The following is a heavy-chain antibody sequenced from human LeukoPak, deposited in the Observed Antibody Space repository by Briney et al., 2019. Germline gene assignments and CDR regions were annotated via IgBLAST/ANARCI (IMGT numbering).Heavy chain of an antibody. CDR1: SGSISSYY. CDR3: ARTYYYDSSGTPGDY. Sequence: PSETLSLTCTVSSGSISSYYWSWIRQPAGKGLEWIGRIYTSGSTNYNPSLKSRVTISVDTSKNQFSLKLSSVTAADTAVYYCARTYYYDSSGTPGDYWGQGTLVTVSS. J-gene: IGHJ4*02. D-gene: IGHD3-22*01. V-gene: IGHV4-4*07. CDR2: IYTSGST.